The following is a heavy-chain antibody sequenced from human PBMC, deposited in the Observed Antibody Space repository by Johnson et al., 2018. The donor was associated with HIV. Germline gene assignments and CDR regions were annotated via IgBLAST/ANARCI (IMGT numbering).Heavy chain of an antibody. V-gene: IGHV3-30-3*01. J-gene: IGHJ3*02. Sequence: QVQLVESGGGVVQPGGSLRLSCAASGFTFSRYAMHWVRQAPGKGLEWVAVISYHGSTKYYADSVKGRITISRDNSKNTLYLQMNSLRTEDTAVYYCARERYGYQAIDAFDIWGQGTLVTVSS. CDR3: ARERYGYQAIDAFDI. CDR1: GFTFSRYA. CDR2: ISYHGSTK. D-gene: IGHD5-18*01.